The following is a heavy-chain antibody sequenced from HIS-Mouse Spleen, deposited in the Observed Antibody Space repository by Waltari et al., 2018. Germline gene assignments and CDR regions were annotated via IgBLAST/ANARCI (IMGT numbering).Heavy chain of an antibody. CDR2: IRPNRGGT. J-gene: IGHJ4*02. Sequence: QVQLVQSGAEVKKPGASVKVSCKASGYTFTGYYMHWVRQAPGQWLEWMGWIRPNRGGTNYAQKLQGRVTMTRDTSIRTAYMELSRLRSDDTAVYYCARGEKQQLDYWGQGTLVTVSS. D-gene: IGHD6-13*01. CDR3: ARGEKQQLDY. CDR1: GYTFTGYY. V-gene: IGHV1-2*02.